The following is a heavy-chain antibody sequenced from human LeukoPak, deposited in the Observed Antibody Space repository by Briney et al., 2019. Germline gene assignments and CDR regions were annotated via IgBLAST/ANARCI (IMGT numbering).Heavy chain of an antibody. Sequence: GGSLRLSCAASGFTVSSNYMSWVRQAPGKGLEWVSVIYSGGSTYYADSVKGRFTISRDNSKNTLYLQMNSLRAEDTAVYYCARMRCSGGSCYWGDYWGQGTLVTVSS. J-gene: IGHJ4*02. D-gene: IGHD2-15*01. CDR3: ARMRCSGGSCYWGDY. CDR1: GFTVSSNY. V-gene: IGHV3-53*01. CDR2: IYSGGST.